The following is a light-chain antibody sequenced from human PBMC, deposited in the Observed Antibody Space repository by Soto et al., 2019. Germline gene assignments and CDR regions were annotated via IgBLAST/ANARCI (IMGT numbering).Light chain of an antibody. CDR3: QQYGNSPPYS. V-gene: IGKV3-20*01. Sequence: EIVLTQSPGTLSLSPGERATLSCRASQSVSRSHLAWYQQKPGQAPRLLIYGASSRATGIADRFSGSGSGTDFTLTISRLEHEDLAVYYCQQYGNSPPYSFGQGTKLEIK. J-gene: IGKJ2*03. CDR1: QSVSRSH. CDR2: GAS.